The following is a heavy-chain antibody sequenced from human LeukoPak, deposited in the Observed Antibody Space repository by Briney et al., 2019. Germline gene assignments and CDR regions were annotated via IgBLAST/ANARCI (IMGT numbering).Heavy chain of an antibody. J-gene: IGHJ3*02. CDR3: ARDLDYDFWSGSYAFDI. V-gene: IGHV3-48*01. D-gene: IGHD3-3*01. Sequence: GGSLRLSCAASGFTFSSYSMNWVRQAPGKGLEWVSYISSSSSTIYYADSVKGRFTISRDNAKNSLYLQMNSLRAEDTAVYYCARDLDYDFWSGSYAFDIWGQGTMVTVSS. CDR2: ISSSSSTI. CDR1: GFTFSSYS.